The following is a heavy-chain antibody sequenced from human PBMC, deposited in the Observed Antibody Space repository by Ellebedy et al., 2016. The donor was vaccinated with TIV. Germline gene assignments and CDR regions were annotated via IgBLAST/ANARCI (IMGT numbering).Heavy chain of an antibody. CDR3: AAGDGYNLHDY. CDR1: GGSINSYY. CDR2: IYYTGST. D-gene: IGHD5-24*01. J-gene: IGHJ4*02. Sequence: MPSETLSLTCTVSGGSINSYYWNWIRQPPGKGLEWIGYIYYTGSTNYNPALKSRDTISVDTSKNQFSLKLSSVTAADTAVYYCAAGDGYNLHDYWGQGTLVTVSS. V-gene: IGHV4-59*01.